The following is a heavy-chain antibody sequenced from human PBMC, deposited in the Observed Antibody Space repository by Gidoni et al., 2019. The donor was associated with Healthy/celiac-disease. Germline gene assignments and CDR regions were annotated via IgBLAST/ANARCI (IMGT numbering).Heavy chain of an antibody. CDR3: ARVFPLTTIFGVVGAAFDI. D-gene: IGHD3-3*01. J-gene: IGHJ3*02. CDR2: ISSSSSTI. V-gene: IGHV3-48*02. CDR1: GFTFSRYS. Sequence: EVQLVESGGGLVQPGGSLSLSCAASGFTFSRYSMNWVRQAPGKGLEWVSYISSSSSTIYYADSVKGRFTISRDNAKNSLYLQMNSLRDEDTAVYYCARVFPLTTIFGVVGAAFDIWGQGTMVTVSS.